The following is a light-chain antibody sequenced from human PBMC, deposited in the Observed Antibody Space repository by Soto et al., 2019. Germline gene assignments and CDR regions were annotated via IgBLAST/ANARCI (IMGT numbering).Light chain of an antibody. CDR1: QSLSSDS. Sequence: ENVLTQFPGTLSLSPGDRATLSCRASQSLSSDSLAWYQQKPGQAPRLPIYGASSRANGIPDRFSGSGSGTDITLTISRLEPEDFAVYYCHQYGSSPLTFGGGAKVEIK. J-gene: IGKJ4*01. CDR2: GAS. V-gene: IGKV3-20*01. CDR3: HQYGSSPLT.